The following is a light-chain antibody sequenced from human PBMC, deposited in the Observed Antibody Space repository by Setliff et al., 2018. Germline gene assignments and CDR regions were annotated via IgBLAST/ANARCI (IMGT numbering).Light chain of an antibody. J-gene: IGLJ1*01. CDR2: DFK. Sequence: QSVLTQPASVSGSPGQSITISCTGTSRDVGYYNLVSWYQQHPGKAPKVILYDFKTRSSGVSDRFSGSKSGNTASLTISGLQAEDEADYYCCSYAGGSAFAFGTGTKVTV. CDR1: SRDVGYYNL. CDR3: CSYAGGSAFA. V-gene: IGLV2-23*02.